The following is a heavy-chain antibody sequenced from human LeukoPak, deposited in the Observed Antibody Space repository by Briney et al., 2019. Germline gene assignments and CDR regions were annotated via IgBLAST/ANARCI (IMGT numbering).Heavy chain of an antibody. D-gene: IGHD3-16*01. Sequence: GGSLILSCATSGFTFSSIWMSWVRQAPGKGLEWVANIKHDGNETNYVDSVKGRFTISRDNAKNSLHLQMNSLRVEDTSVYYCAKNGGPHGMDVWGQGTTVSVSS. J-gene: IGHJ6*02. V-gene: IGHV3-7*02. CDR3: AKNGGPHGMDV. CDR1: GFTFSSIW. CDR2: IKHDGNET.